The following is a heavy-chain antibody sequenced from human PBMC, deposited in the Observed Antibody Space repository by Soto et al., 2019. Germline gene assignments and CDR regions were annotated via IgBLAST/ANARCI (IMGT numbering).Heavy chain of an antibody. V-gene: IGHV4-4*07. CDR2: INDTGRT. CDR3: ARESVSGTDRFDS. D-gene: IGHD3-16*01. Sequence: QVQLQESGPRLVRPSETLSLTCTVSGSSLSTYYWSWIRQPAGERLEWIGRINDTGRTNYNPSLKSRVTMSVDTSKNQFSLRVNSVTAADTAVYYCARESVSGTDRFDSWGQGTLVTVSS. CDR1: GSSLSTYY. J-gene: IGHJ4*02.